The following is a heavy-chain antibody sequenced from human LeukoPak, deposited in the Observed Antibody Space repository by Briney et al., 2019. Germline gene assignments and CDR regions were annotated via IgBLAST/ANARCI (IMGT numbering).Heavy chain of an antibody. CDR2: ISSSINYI. J-gene: IGHJ4*02. CDR3: ARSRTSSPYDKNLNF. D-gene: IGHD1-14*01. V-gene: IGHV3-21*01. CDR1: GFTFSSYT. Sequence: GRSLRLSCAASGFTFSSYTMSWVREAPGKGLEWVSSISSSINYIYHADSVKGRFTISRDDAQNSVYLQMNSLKDEDTAVYYCARSRTSSPYDKNLNFWGQGTLVILSS.